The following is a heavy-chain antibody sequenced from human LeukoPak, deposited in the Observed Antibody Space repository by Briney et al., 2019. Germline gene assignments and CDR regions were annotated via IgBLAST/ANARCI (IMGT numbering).Heavy chain of an antibody. D-gene: IGHD2-15*01. CDR3: ARYHYCSGGSCYSRWFDP. CDR1: GGSFSGYY. CDR2: INHSGST. J-gene: IGHJ5*02. Sequence: ETLSLTCAVYGGSFSGYYWSWIRQPPGKGLEWIGEINHSGSTDYNPSLKSRVTISVDTSKNQFSLKLSSVTAADTAVYYCARYHYCSGGSCYSRWFDPWGQGTLVTVSS. V-gene: IGHV4-34*01.